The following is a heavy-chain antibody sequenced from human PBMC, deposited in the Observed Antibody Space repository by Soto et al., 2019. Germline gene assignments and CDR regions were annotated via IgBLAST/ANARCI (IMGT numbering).Heavy chain of an antibody. J-gene: IGHJ4*02. V-gene: IGHV2-5*02. CDR1: GFSLSTSGVG. CDR3: ARYYFGSGLYFFDY. D-gene: IGHD3-10*01. CDR2: TYWDDDK. Sequence: QITLEESGPTLVKPTQTLTLTCTFSGFSLSTSGVGVGWIRQPPGEALEWLTLTYWDDDKRYSPSLKTRLTITKDTSKNQVVLTMTNMDPVDTATYYCARYYFGSGLYFFDYWGQGTLVTVSS.